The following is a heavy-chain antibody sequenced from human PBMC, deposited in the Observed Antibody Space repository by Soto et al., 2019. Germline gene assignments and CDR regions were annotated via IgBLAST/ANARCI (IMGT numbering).Heavy chain of an antibody. J-gene: IGHJ4*01. Sequence: QVQLQESGPGLVQPSQTLSLTCTVSGGSISSGGYYWSWIRQHPGTGLEWIGHISYSGSTYYNTSLQGRVTISVDTSWNQCSLLVNSVTAADTAVYYCARGVLHWGQGTLVTVSS. CDR1: GGSISSGGYY. V-gene: IGHV4-31*03. CDR3: ARGVLH. CDR2: ISYSGST.